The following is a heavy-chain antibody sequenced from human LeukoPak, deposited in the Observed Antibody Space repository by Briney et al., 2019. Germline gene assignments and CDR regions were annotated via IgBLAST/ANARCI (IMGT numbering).Heavy chain of an antibody. V-gene: IGHV3-74*01. CDR2: ISDDGSRT. CDR1: GFTFSYYW. J-gene: IGHJ6*02. Sequence: GGSLRLSCAASGFTFSYYWMHWVRQAPGKGLVWVSRISDDGSRTTYADSVKGRFTISRDNSKNTLYLQMNSLRAEDTAVYYCARDARDLYTGYVYGMDVWGQGTTVTVSS. D-gene: IGHD5-12*01. CDR3: ARDARDLYTGYVYGMDV.